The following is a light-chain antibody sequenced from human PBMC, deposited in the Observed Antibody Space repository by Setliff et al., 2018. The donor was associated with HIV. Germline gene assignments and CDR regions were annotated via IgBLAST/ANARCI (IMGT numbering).Light chain of an antibody. CDR1: ITDIGNYES. CDR3: CSYVNGDTWI. Sequence: QSALTQPASVSGSPGQSITISRTGSITDIGNYESVSWYQQHPGEVPKRMIYDVTKRPSGISSRFSGSKSGNTASLTISGLQAEDEADYYCCSYVNGDTWIFGGGTKVTVL. J-gene: IGLJ2*01. CDR2: DVT. V-gene: IGLV2-23*02.